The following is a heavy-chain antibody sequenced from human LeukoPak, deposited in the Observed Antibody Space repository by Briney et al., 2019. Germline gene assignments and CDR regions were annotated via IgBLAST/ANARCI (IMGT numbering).Heavy chain of an antibody. D-gene: IGHD5-18*01. CDR2: INPNSGGT. V-gene: IGHV1-2*04. CDR1: GYTFTRYA. J-gene: IGHJ3*02. Sequence: ASVKVSCKASGYTFTRYAMNWVRQAPGQGLEWMGWINPNSGGTNYAQKFQGWVTMTRDTSISTAYMELSRLRSDDTAVYYCAREDTITDAFDIWGQGTMVTVSS. CDR3: AREDTITDAFDI.